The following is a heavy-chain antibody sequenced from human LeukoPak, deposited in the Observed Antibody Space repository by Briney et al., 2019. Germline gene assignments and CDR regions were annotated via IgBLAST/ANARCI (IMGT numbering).Heavy chain of an antibody. D-gene: IGHD1-26*01. CDR2: IYYSGST. CDR3: ASHGSGSSTFGY. Sequence: SETLSLTCTVSVGSISSYYWSWIRQPPGKGPEWIGYIYYSGSTNYNTSLKSRVTISVDTSKNQFSLKLSSVTAADTAVYYCASHGSGSSTFGYWGQGTLVTVSS. V-gene: IGHV4-59*08. CDR1: VGSISSYY. J-gene: IGHJ4*02.